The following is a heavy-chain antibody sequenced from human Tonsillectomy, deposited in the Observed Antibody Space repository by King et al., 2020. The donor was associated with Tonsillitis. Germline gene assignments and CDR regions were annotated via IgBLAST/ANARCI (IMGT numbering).Heavy chain of an antibody. CDR2: ISFDGSDK. J-gene: IGHJ3*02. Sequence: QLVQSGGGVVQPGGSLRLSCAASGFTFSSYGMHWVRQAPGKGLEWVAVISFDGSDKYYADSVNGRFTISRDNSNNTLYLQMNSLRAEDTAVYSCATAPVLLWCGDYPGAFDIWGQGTMVTVSS. CDR1: GFTFSSYG. D-gene: IGHD3-10*01. CDR3: ATAPVLLWCGDYPGAFDI. V-gene: IGHV3-30*03.